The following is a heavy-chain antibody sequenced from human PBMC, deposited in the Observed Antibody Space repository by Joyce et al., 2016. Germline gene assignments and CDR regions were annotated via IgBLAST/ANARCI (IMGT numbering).Heavy chain of an antibody. CDR1: GGSISSYH. J-gene: IGHJ6*03. V-gene: IGHV4-59*01. D-gene: IGHD2-2*01. Sequence: QVQLQESGPGLVKPSETLSLTCTVSGGSISSYHWIWIRQPPGKGLEWIGYIYNTGNANHNTALKSRLTLSVDTAKNQVSLKLRSVTAADSAVYYCARAVGYCSSTSCPVHRDLWGKGTTVTVSS. CDR2: IYNTGNA. CDR3: ARAVGYCSSTSCPVHRDL.